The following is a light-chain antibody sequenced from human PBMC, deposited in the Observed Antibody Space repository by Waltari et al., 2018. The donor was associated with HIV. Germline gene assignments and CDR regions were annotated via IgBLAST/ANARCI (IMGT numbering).Light chain of an antibody. CDR1: SSDLGSYDL. Sequence: QSALTQPASVSGSPGQSITISCTGTSSDLGSYDLVSWYQQHPGKAPKVMIYEVSKRPSGVSKRFAGSKSGNTASLIISGLQAEDEADYYCCSYASGSTFVFGTGTKVTVL. CDR2: EVS. CDR3: CSYASGSTFV. V-gene: IGLV2-23*02. J-gene: IGLJ1*01.